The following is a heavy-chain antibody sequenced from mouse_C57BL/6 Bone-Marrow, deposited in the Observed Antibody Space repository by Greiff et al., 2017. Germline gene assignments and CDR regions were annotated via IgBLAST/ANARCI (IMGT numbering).Heavy chain of an antibody. Sequence: VQLQQPGAELVRPGTSVKVSCKASGYAFTNYLIEWVKQRPGQGLEWIGVINPGSGGTNYNEKFKGKATLTADKSSSTAYMQLSSLTSEDSAVYFCARDGDYGGFDYWGQGTTLTVSS. V-gene: IGHV1-54*01. CDR2: INPGSGGT. CDR1: GYAFTNYL. CDR3: ARDGDYGGFDY. J-gene: IGHJ2*01. D-gene: IGHD1-1*01.